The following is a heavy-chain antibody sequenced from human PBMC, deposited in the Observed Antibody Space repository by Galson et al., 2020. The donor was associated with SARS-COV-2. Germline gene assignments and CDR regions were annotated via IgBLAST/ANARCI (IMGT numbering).Heavy chain of an antibody. J-gene: IGHJ4*02. CDR1: GFSLSTSGVG. D-gene: IGHD6-6*01. CDR2: IYWDDDK. Sequence: KMSGPTLVKPTQTLTLTCTFSGFSLSTSGVGVGWIRQPPGKALEWLALIYWDDDKRYSPCLKSRLTITKDTSKNQVVLTMTNMDPVDTATYYCAYSSLVPSYFDCWGQGTLVTVSS. CDR3: AYSSLVPSYFDC. V-gene: IGHV2-5*02.